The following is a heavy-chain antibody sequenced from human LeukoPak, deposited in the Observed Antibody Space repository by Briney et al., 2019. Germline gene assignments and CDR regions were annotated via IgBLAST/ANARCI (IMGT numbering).Heavy chain of an antibody. CDR2: ISVAGATT. D-gene: IGHD2-21*02. J-gene: IGHJ4*02. Sequence: PGGSLRLSCVSSGFIFSSCVMSWVRQAPGKGLEWVSSISVAGATTDYADSVKGRFTISRDNSKSTVYLQMNGLRVEDTALYYCAKLSLGDFEYFDYWGQGTLVTVSS. V-gene: IGHV3-23*01. CDR1: GFIFSSCV. CDR3: AKLSLGDFEYFDY.